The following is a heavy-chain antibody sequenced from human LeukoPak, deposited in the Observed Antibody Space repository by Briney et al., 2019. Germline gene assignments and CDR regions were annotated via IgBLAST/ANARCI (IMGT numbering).Heavy chain of an antibody. CDR1: GFTFSSYA. CDR3: AKEYIGSGGSYCMDV. D-gene: IGHD2-15*01. Sequence: GGSLRLSCAASGFTFSSYAMSWVRQAPGKGLEWVSAISGSGGSTYYADSVKGRFTISRDNSKNTLYLQMSSLRAEDTAVYYCAKEYIGSGGSYCMDVWGQGTTVTVSS. CDR2: ISGSGGST. V-gene: IGHV3-23*01. J-gene: IGHJ6*02.